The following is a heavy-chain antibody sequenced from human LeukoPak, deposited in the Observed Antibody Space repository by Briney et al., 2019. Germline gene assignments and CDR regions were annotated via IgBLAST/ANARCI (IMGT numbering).Heavy chain of an antibody. V-gene: IGHV3-30-3*01. CDR2: ISYDGSNK. CDR3: ARAQPYYDSSGYYVDAFDI. CDR1: GFTFSSYA. Sequence: PGGSLRLSCAASGFTFSSYAMHWVRQAPGKGLEWVAVISYDGSNKYYADSVKGRFTISRDNSKNTLYLQMNSLRAEDTAVYYCARAQPYYDSSGYYVDAFDIWGQGTMVTVSS. J-gene: IGHJ3*02. D-gene: IGHD3-22*01.